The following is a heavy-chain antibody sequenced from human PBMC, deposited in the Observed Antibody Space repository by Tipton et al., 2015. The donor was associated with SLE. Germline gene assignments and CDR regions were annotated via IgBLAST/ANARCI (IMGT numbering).Heavy chain of an antibody. D-gene: IGHD3-16*01. V-gene: IGHV3-48*03. J-gene: IGHJ6*03. CDR3: ARRQGDYYYDYMDV. CDR1: GFTFSSYE. CDR2: VTSSGSTI. Sequence: GSLRLSCAASGFTFSSYEMNWVCQAPGKGLEWVSYVTSSGSTIYYADSVKGRFTISRDNAKNSLYLQMNSLRAEDTAVYYCARRQGDYYYDYMDVWGKGTTVTVSS.